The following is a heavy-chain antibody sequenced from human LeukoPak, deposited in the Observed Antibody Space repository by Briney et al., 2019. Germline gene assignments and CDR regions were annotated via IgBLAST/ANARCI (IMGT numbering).Heavy chain of an antibody. CDR3: AKVSGGGLYYDGMDV. Sequence: GGSLRLSCAASGFTFNNYAMNWVRQAPGKGLEWVSVISGSGGTTYYADSVKGRFTISRDSSKNTLYLQMNSLRAEDTAVYYCAKVSGGGLYYDGMDVWGQGTTVTVS. V-gene: IGHV3-23*01. CDR2: ISGSGGTT. D-gene: IGHD1-14*01. CDR1: GFTFNNYA. J-gene: IGHJ6*02.